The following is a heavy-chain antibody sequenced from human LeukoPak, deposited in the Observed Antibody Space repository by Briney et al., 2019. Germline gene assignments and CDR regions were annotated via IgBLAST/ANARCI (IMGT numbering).Heavy chain of an antibody. D-gene: IGHD5-18*01. Sequence: SETLSLTCAVYGGSFSGYYWSWIRQPPGKGLEWIGEINHSGSTNYNPSLKSRVTISVDTSKNQFSLKLSSVTAADTAVYYCARVGGYSYGFGGFPPDYWGQGTLVTVSS. CDR1: GGSFSGYY. J-gene: IGHJ4*02. CDR3: ARVGGYSYGFGGFPPDY. V-gene: IGHV4-34*01. CDR2: INHSGST.